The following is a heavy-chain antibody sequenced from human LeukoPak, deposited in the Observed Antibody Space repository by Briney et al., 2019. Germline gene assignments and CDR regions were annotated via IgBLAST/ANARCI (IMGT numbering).Heavy chain of an antibody. CDR1: GVTFSSYW. V-gene: IGHV3-7*03. Sequence: AGSLRLSCAASGVTFSSYWMNWARQAPGKGLEWVASINHNGNVNYYVDSVKGRFTISRDNAKNSLYLQMSNLRAEDTAVYFCARGGGLDVWGQGATVTVSS. CDR2: INHNGNVN. D-gene: IGHD3-16*01. CDR3: ARGGGLDV. J-gene: IGHJ6*02.